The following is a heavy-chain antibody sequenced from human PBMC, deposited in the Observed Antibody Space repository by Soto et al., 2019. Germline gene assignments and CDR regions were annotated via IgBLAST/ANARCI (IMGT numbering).Heavy chain of an antibody. D-gene: IGHD6-13*01. CDR3: AKEFGSTWIDH. CDR2: MSYDGTKE. Sequence: GGSLRLSCAASGFTLTTYGMHWVRQAPGKGLEWVAAMSYDGTKEYYADSVKGRFTISRDSSRNTLFLQLNSLRAEDTAVYYCAKEFGSTWIDHWGEGTLVTVPS. CDR1: GFTLTTYG. V-gene: IGHV3-30*18. J-gene: IGHJ4*02.